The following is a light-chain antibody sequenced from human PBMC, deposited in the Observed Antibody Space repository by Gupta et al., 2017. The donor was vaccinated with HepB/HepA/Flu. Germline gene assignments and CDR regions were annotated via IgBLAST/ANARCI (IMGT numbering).Light chain of an antibody. J-gene: IGKJ1*01. V-gene: IGKV4-1*01. CDR1: QNILFSSNNKNY. CDR3: QQYYSVLRT. Sequence: DIVMTQSPDSLTVSLGERATINCKSSQNILFSSNNKNYLAWYQQKPGQPPKLLISWASTRESGVPDRFSGSGSGTDFTLTISSLQAEDVAVYYCQQYYSVLRTVGQGTKVEIK. CDR2: WAS.